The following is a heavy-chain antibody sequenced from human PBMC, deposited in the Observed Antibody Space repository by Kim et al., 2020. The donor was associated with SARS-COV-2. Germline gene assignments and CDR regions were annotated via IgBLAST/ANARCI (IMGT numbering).Heavy chain of an antibody. CDR3: VIGPYHYSGRNYYYMDV. J-gene: IGHJ6*03. D-gene: IGHD3-10*01. CDR2: ISGGDYKT. CDR1: GYAATSYA. Sequence: ASVKVSCKASGYAATSYALHWVRQPPGQSLEWMGWISGGDYKTKYSQKFQGRLTITRDTSATSANMELETLKFEDTAVYYCVIGPYHYSGRNYYYMDVWGSGTTITV. V-gene: IGHV1-3*01.